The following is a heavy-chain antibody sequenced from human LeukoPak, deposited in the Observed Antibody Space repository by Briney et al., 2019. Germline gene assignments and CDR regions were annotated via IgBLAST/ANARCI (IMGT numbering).Heavy chain of an antibody. D-gene: IGHD3-22*01. CDR3: ANPRDRGYYFYFDY. CDR1: GFTFRSYA. J-gene: IGHJ4*02. Sequence: GGSLRLSCEASGFTFRSYAMSWVRQAPGKGLEWVSGFSGSGGSTYYADSVKGRFTISRDNSRNTQYLQMNSLRAEDTAVYYCANPRDRGYYFYFDYWGQGTLVTVSS. CDR2: FSGSGGST. V-gene: IGHV3-23*01.